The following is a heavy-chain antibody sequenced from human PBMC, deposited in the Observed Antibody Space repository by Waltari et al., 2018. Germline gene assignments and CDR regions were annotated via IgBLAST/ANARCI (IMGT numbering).Heavy chain of an antibody. V-gene: IGHV4-59*01. D-gene: IGHD6-13*01. CDR3: ASRRGAAGPFDY. CDR1: GGSISSYY. Sequence: QVQLQESGPGLVKPSETLSLPCTVSGGSISSYYWSWIRQPPGKGLEWIGYIYYSGSTNYNPSLKGRVTISVDTSKNQFSLKLSSVTAADTAVDYWASRRGAAGPFDYWGQGTLVTVSS. CDR2: IYYSGST. J-gene: IGHJ4*02.